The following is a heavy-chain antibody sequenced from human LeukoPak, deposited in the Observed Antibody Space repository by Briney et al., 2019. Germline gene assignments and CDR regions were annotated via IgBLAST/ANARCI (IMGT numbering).Heavy chain of an antibody. CDR1: RFIFSSYD. D-gene: IGHD3-10*01. CDR2: ISYHGRNK. J-gene: IGHJ4*02. CDR3: AKGDGYSGSGSEKRGRDY. Sequence: GGSLRLSCAASRFIFSSYDMHWVRQAPGKGLEWVAAISYHGRNKYYADSVKGRFTISRDNSENTLYLQMNSLRPEDTAVYYCAKGDGYSGSGSEKRGRDYWGQGTLVAVAS. V-gene: IGHV3-30*18.